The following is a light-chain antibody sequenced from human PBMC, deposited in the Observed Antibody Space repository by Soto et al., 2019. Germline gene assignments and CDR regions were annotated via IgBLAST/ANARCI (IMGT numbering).Light chain of an antibody. CDR3: TSFSYPGDRAHLV. J-gene: IGLJ3*02. CDR2: EVT. V-gene: IGLV2-14*01. Sequence: QSVLTQPASVSGSPGQSITISCTGTSSDIGRFNYVSWCQQYPGKGPQLLLYEVTKRPSGVSSRFSGSKSGNTASLTISGLQPEDEADYYCTSFSYPGDRAHLVFGGGTKLTVL. CDR1: SSDIGRFNY.